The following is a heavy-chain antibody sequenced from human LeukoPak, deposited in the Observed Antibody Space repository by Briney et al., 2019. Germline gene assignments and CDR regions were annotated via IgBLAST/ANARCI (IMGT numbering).Heavy chain of an antibody. D-gene: IGHD6-19*01. CDR1: GHTFTGYY. CDR2: INTNSGGT. J-gene: IGHJ4*02. Sequence: ASVTVSCKASGHTFTGYYIHWVRHPPGQGLEWIGWINTNSGGTNYAQKFQGRVTMTRDTSISTAYMELSRLRSDDTAVYYCARDGTAVAGAWYFDYWGQGTLVTVSS. CDR3: ARDGTAVAGAWYFDY. V-gene: IGHV1-2*02.